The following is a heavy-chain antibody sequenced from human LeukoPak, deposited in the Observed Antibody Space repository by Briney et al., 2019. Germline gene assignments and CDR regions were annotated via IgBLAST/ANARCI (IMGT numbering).Heavy chain of an antibody. V-gene: IGHV3-30*04. CDR3: ARGFGDYSDYYYMDV. CDR1: GLTFSGSA. D-gene: IGHD4-17*01. J-gene: IGHJ6*03. CDR2: ISYDGNNK. Sequence: GRSLRLSCAASGLTFSGSAIHWVRQAPGKGLEWVALISYDGNNKYYADSVKGRFTISRDNSKNTLYLQMNSLRAEDTAVYYCARGFGDYSDYYYMDVWGKGTTVTVSS.